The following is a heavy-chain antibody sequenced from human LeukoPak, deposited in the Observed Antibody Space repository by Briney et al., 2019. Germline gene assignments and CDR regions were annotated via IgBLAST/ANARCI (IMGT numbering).Heavy chain of an antibody. V-gene: IGHV3-30*02. CDR3: AKGGPIQLWFYSEDYFDY. J-gene: IGHJ4*02. CDR2: IRYYGNNA. Sequence: GGSLRLSCAASGFTFSSYGMHWVRQAPGKGLEWVAFIRYYGNNAYYADSVKGRFTISRDNSKNTLYLQMNSLRAEDTAVYYCAKGGPIQLWFYSEDYFDYWGQGTLVTVSS. CDR1: GFTFSSYG. D-gene: IGHD5-18*01.